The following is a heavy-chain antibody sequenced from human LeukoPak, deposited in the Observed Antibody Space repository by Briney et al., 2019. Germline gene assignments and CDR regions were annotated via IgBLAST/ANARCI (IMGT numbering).Heavy chain of an antibody. D-gene: IGHD4-11*01. Sequence: GGSLRLSCAGSGFTIGSYWMNWVRQAPGKGLEWVSSISSSSSYIYYADSVKGRFTISRDNAKNSLYLQMNSLRAEDTAVYYCARDGDYSNYAFDYWGQGTLVTVSS. J-gene: IGHJ4*02. CDR1: GFTIGSYW. V-gene: IGHV3-21*01. CDR3: ARDGDYSNYAFDY. CDR2: ISSSSSYI.